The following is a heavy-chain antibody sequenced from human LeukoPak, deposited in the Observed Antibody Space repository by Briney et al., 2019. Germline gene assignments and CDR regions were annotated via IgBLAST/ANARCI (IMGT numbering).Heavy chain of an antibody. Sequence: ASVKVSCTVSGSSLTELSLYWVRQAPGKGLEWMGGFDVIDGETFYAQKFQGRVNMTEDSSTDTAYMELSSLRSDDTALYYCAAGRPYSLLDYWGQGTLVTVSS. J-gene: IGHJ4*02. D-gene: IGHD5-18*01. CDR3: AAGRPYSLLDY. CDR1: GSSLTELS. CDR2: FDVIDGET. V-gene: IGHV1-24*01.